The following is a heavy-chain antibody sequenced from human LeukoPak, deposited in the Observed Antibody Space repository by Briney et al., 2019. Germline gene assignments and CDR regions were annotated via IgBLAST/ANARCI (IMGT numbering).Heavy chain of an antibody. CDR2: ISYDGSNK. J-gene: IGHJ6*03. CDR3: ARDIVGSYDSSGKPYYYYYMDV. Sequence: GGSLRLSCAASGFTFSSYAMHWVRQAPGKGLEWVAVISYDGSNKYYADSVKGRFTISRDNSKNTLYLQMNSLRAEDTAVYYCARDIVGSYDSSGKPYYYYYMDVWGKGTTVTVSS. CDR1: GFTFSSYA. D-gene: IGHD3-22*01. V-gene: IGHV3-30*04.